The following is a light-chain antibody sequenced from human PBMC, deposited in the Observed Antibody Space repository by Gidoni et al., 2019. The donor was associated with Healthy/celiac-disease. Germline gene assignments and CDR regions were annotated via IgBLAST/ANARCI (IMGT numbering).Light chain of an antibody. J-gene: IGKJ2*01. CDR2: WAS. V-gene: IGKV4-1*01. CDR1: QSVLYSSHNKNY. Sequence: DSVMTQSPDSLAVSLGERATINCKSSQSVLYSSHNKNYLAWYQQKPGQPPKLLIYWASTRESGVPDRFSGSGSGTDFTLTISSLQAEDVAVYYCQQYYSTPRTFGQGTKLEIK. CDR3: QQYYSTPRT.